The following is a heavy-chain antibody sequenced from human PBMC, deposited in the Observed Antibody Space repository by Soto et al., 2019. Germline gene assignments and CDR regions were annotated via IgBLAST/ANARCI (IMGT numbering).Heavy chain of an antibody. V-gene: IGHV3-30*18. CDR1: GFTFSSYG. D-gene: IGHD3-9*01. CDR2: ISYDGSNK. Sequence: GGSLRLSCAASGFTFSSYGMHWVRQAPGKGLEWVAVISYDGSNKYYADSVKGRFTISRDNSKNTLYLQMNSLRAEDTAVYYCAKPNPPYYDILTGYWYYFDYWGQGTLVTVSS. J-gene: IGHJ4*02. CDR3: AKPNPPYYDILTGYWYYFDY.